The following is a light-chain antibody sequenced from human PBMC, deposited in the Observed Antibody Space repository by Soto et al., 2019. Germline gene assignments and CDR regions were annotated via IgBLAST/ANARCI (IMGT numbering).Light chain of an antibody. CDR1: NIGSKT. CDR3: QVWDISSVHYV. J-gene: IGLJ1*01. Sequence: SYELTQPPSMSVAPGQTARITCGGNNIGSKTVHWYQQKAGQAPVLVVYDDSDRLSGIPERFSGSNSGNTATLTISRVEAGDEADYYCQVWDISSVHYVFGTGTKLTVL. CDR2: DDS. V-gene: IGLV3-21*02.